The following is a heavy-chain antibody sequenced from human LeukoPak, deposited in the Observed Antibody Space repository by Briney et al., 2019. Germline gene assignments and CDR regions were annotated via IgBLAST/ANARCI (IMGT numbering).Heavy chain of an antibody. CDR2: IDHTGST. D-gene: IGHD6-13*01. Sequence: PSETLSLTCSVSGDPISMHYWSWIRQPPGKGLEWIGYIDHTGSTNYNPSLNSRVTISRDTSKNHFSLELSSVTAADTAVYFCARGRVSSSSWSSTYYYYFYMDVWGKGTTVTVSS. CDR3: ARGRVSSSSWSSTYYYYFYMDV. V-gene: IGHV4-59*11. J-gene: IGHJ6*03. CDR1: GDPISMHY.